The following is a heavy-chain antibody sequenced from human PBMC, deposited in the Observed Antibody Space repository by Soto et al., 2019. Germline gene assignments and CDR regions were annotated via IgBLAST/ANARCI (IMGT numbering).Heavy chain of an antibody. D-gene: IGHD1-26*01. V-gene: IGHV1-18*01. CDR3: ARDRGSGSYYARFDY. CDR2: ISPYNHYT. J-gene: IGHJ4*02. Sequence: KVSCKASGYTFTSYGISWVRQAPGQGLEGMGWISPYNHYTNYAQKLQGRVTMTTDTSTSTAYMELRSLRSDDTAVYYCARDRGSGSYYARFDYWGQGTLVTVSS. CDR1: GYTFTSYG.